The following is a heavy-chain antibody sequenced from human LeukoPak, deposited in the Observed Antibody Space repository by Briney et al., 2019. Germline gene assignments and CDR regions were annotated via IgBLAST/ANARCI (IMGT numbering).Heavy chain of an antibody. D-gene: IGHD6-6*01. CDR1: GYTFTSYD. J-gene: IGHJ5*02. Sequence: ASVKVSCKASGYTFTSYDINWVRQATGQGLEWMGWMNPNSGNTGYAQKFQGRVTMTRNTSISTAYMELGSLRSEDTAVYYCARPAARGHWFDPWGQGTLVTVSS. V-gene: IGHV1-8*01. CDR2: MNPNSGNT. CDR3: ARPAARGHWFDP.